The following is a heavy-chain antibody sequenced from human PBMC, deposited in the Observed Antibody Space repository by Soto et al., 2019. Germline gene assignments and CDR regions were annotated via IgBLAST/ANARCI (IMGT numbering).Heavy chain of an antibody. Sequence: ASVKVSCKASGYTFTSYAMHWVRQAPGQRLEWMGWINAGNGNTKYSQKFQGRVTITRDTSASTAYMELSSLRSEDTAVYYCARVDGGNSDYYYYYGMDVWGQGTTVTVSS. CDR3: ARVDGGNSDYYYYYGMDV. CDR2: INAGNGNT. CDR1: GYTFTSYA. D-gene: IGHD2-21*02. J-gene: IGHJ6*02. V-gene: IGHV1-3*01.